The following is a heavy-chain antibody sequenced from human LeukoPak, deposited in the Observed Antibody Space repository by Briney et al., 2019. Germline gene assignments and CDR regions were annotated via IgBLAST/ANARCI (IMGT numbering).Heavy chain of an antibody. CDR1: GFTFSSYA. Sequence: GGSLRLSCAASGFTFSSYAMSWVRQAPGKGLEWVSAISGSGGSTYYADSVKGRFTISGDNSKNTLYLQMNSLGAEDTAVYYCARDHDFWSGGGYWGQGTLVTVSS. J-gene: IGHJ4*02. D-gene: IGHD3-3*01. CDR2: ISGSGGST. CDR3: ARDHDFWSGGGY. V-gene: IGHV3-23*01.